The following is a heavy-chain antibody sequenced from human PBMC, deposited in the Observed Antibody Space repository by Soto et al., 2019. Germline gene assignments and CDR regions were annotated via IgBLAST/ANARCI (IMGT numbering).Heavy chain of an antibody. CDR2: INPSGGST. J-gene: IGHJ4*02. Sequence: GASVKVSCKASGYTFTSYYMHWVRQAPGQGIEWMGIINPSGGSTSYAQNFQGRVTMTRDTSTSTVYMELSSLRSEDTAVYYCVVRAVAGTERYYFDYWGQRTLVTVS. D-gene: IGHD6-19*01. CDR1: GYTFTSYY. V-gene: IGHV1-46*01. CDR3: VVRAVAGTERYYFDY.